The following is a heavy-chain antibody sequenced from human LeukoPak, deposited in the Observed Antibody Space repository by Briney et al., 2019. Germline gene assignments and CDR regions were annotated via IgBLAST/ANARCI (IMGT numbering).Heavy chain of an antibody. Sequence: PSETLSLTCGVSGGSITTRDCWCWVRQPPGKGLEWIGEIDHRESTTYNPSLKSRVTISVDTSKNQFSLKLNSVTAADTAVYYCASRMYYYYGMDVWGQGTTVIVSS. CDR3: ASRMYYYYGMDV. CDR1: GGSITTRDC. CDR2: IDHREST. J-gene: IGHJ6*02. V-gene: IGHV4-4*02.